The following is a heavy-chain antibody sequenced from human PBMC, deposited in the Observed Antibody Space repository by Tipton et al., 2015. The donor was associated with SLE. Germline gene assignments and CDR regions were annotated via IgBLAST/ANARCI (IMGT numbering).Heavy chain of an antibody. Sequence: SLRLSCAASGFTLSSNYMSWVRQAPGKGLEWVSVIYSGGSTYYADSVKGRFTISRDNAKNSLYLQMNSLRAEDTAVYYCARVKIAARALGMDVWGQGTTDTVSS. V-gene: IGHV3-53*01. CDR1: GFTLSSNY. D-gene: IGHD6-6*01. CDR3: ARVKIAARALGMDV. J-gene: IGHJ6*02. CDR2: IYSGGST.